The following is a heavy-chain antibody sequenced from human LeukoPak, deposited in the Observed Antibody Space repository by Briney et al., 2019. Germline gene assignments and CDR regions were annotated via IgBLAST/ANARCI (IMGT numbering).Heavy chain of an antibody. Sequence: GGSLRLSCAASGFTFTTYWMGWVRQAPGKGLEWVANIKQDGSEQYYVDSVKGRFTISRDNAKNSLSLQMNSLRAEDTGVYYCAKDLNYGDLFDYWGQGTLVTVSS. CDR3: AKDLNYGDLFDY. D-gene: IGHD4-17*01. V-gene: IGHV3-7*01. J-gene: IGHJ4*02. CDR2: IKQDGSEQ. CDR1: GFTFTTYW.